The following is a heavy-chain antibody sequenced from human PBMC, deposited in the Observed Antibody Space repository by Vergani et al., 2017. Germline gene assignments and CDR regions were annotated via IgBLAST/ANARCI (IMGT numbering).Heavy chain of an antibody. CDR3: ARKKEHQLGWFDH. CDR2: TYSGGST. V-gene: IGHV3-53*01. D-gene: IGHD6-13*01. CDR1: GFTVSSSY. Sequence: VQLVESGGGVVQPGISLRLSFAASGFTVSSSYMSWVRQPPGKGLEWVSVTYSGGSTSYADSVKGRFTISRDNSKNTLYLQMNSLRAEDTAVYYCARKKEHQLGWFDHWGQGTLVTVSS. J-gene: IGHJ5*02.